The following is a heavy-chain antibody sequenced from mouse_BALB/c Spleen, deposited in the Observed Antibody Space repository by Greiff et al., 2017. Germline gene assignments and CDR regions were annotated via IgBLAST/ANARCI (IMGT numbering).Heavy chain of an antibody. Sequence: VQLQQSGPELVKPGASVKIPCKASGYTFTHYNMDWVKQSHGKSLEWIGDINPNNGGTIYNQKFKGKATLTVDKSSSTAYMELRSLTSEDTAVYYCARRDYGSSYNYAMDYWGQGTSVTVSS. J-gene: IGHJ4*01. CDR1: GYTFTHYN. V-gene: IGHV1-18*01. CDR2: INPNNGGT. D-gene: IGHD1-1*01. CDR3: ARRDYGSSYNYAMDY.